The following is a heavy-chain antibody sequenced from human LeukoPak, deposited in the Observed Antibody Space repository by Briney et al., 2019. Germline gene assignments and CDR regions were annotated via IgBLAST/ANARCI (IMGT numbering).Heavy chain of an antibody. CDR1: GGSFSGYY. Sequence: SETLSLTCAVYGGSFSGYYWSWIRQPPGKGLEWIGEINHSGNTNYNPSLKSRVTISVDTSKNQFSLKLSSVTAADTAVYYCARGRRGSGSYYNFFSRCFDLWGRGTLVTVSS. D-gene: IGHD3-10*01. CDR2: INHSGNT. J-gene: IGHJ2*01. V-gene: IGHV4-34*01. CDR3: ARGRRGSGSYYNFFSRCFDL.